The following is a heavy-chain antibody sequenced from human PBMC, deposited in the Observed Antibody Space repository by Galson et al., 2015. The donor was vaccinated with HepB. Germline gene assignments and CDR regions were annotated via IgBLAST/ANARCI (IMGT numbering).Heavy chain of an antibody. CDR2: ISAYNGNT. CDR1: GYTFTSYG. V-gene: IGHV1-18*01. CDR3: ARDFPRNWLFGAYYYYGMDV. D-gene: IGHD3-9*01. J-gene: IGHJ6*02. Sequence: SCKASGYTFTSYGISWVRQAPGQGLEWMGWISAYNGNTNYAQKLQGRVTMTTDTSTSTAYMELRSLRSDDTAVYYCARDFPRNWLFGAYYYYGMDVWGQGTTVTVSS.